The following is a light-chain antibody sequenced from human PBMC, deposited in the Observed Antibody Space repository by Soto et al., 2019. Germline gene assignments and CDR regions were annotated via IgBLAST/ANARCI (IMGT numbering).Light chain of an antibody. J-gene: IGKJ2*01. CDR2: SAS. CDR3: QQFNNYPRT. CDR1: QGISSY. Sequence: RVTITCRASQGISSYLAWYQQKPGRATKLLIHSASTLQSGVRSKFRGSGSGTEFTLTISSLQPEDFATYYCQQFNNYPRTFGQGTKVDIK. V-gene: IGKV1-9*01.